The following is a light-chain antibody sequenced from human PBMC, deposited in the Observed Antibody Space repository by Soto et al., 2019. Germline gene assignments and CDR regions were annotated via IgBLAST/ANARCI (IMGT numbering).Light chain of an antibody. J-gene: IGKJ1*01. V-gene: IGKV3-20*01. CDR1: QSVSSN. CDR3: QQYGDSPWT. Sequence: EIVMTQSPATLSVSPGERATLSCRASQSVSSNLAWYQQKPGQAPRLLIYGASNRATGIPDRFRGSGSGTDFTLTISRLEPEDFAVYYCQQYGDSPWTFGQGTKVDIK. CDR2: GAS.